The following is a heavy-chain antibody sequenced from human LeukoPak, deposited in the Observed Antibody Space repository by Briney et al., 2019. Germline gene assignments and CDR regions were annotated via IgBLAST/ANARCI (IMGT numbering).Heavy chain of an antibody. Sequence: PGGSLRLSCAASRFTFSSYWMSWVRQAPGKGLEWVANIKQDGSEKYYVDSVKGRFTISRDNAKNSLYLQMNSLRAEDTAVYYCASLDFWSGYYGPPFDYWGQGTLVTVSS. V-gene: IGHV3-7*01. D-gene: IGHD3-3*01. J-gene: IGHJ4*02. CDR1: RFTFSSYW. CDR3: ASLDFWSGYYGPPFDY. CDR2: IKQDGSEK.